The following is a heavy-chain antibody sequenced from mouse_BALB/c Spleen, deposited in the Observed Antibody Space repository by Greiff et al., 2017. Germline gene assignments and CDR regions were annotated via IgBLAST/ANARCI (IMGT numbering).Heavy chain of an antibody. CDR3: ARVLVGNYEGFAY. D-gene: IGHD2-1*01. CDR1: GYTFTSYV. Sequence: QVQLQQSGPELVKPGASVKMSCKASGYTFTSYVMHWVKQRPGQGLEWIGWIYPGNVNTKYNEKFKGKATLTADKSSSTAYMQLSSLTSEDSAVYFCARVLVGNYEGFAYWGQGTLVTVSA. CDR2: IYPGNVNT. V-gene: IGHV1S56*01. J-gene: IGHJ3*01.